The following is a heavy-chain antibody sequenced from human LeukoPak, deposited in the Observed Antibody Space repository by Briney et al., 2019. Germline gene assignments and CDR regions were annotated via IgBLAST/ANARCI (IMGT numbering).Heavy chain of an antibody. V-gene: IGHV1-18*01. CDR2: ISAYNGNT. CDR1: GYTFTGYG. CDR3: ARDRYGYYDSSGYYYRDFDY. D-gene: IGHD3-22*01. Sequence: ASVKVSCKASGYTFTGYGISWVRQAPGQGLEWMGWISAYNGNTNYAQKLQGRVTMTTDTSTSTAYMELRSLRSDDTAVYYCARDRYGYYDSSGYYYRDFDYWGQGTLVTVSS. J-gene: IGHJ4*02.